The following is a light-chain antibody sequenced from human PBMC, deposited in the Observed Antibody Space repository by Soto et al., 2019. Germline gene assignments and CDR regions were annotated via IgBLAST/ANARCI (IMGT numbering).Light chain of an antibody. J-gene: IGKJ5*01. CDR3: QQLNSYPIP. CDR1: QGISSY. Sequence: DIQLTQSPSFLSASVGDRVTITCRASQGISSYLAWYQQKPGKAPKLLIYAASTLQSGVPSRFSGSGSGTEFTLTISSLQPEDFATYYCQQLNSYPIPFGQGTLLEIK. V-gene: IGKV1-9*01. CDR2: AAS.